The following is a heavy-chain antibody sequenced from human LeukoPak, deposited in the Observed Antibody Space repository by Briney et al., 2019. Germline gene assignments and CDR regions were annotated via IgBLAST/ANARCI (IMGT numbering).Heavy chain of an antibody. D-gene: IGHD3-9*01. V-gene: IGHV3-23*01. J-gene: IGHJ4*02. Sequence: GGSLRLSCAASGFTFSSYAMSWVRQAPGKGLEWVSGISSGGANTYYADSVRGRLTISRDNSKNTLYLQMHSLRADDTAVYFCAKDSRLLITYFDYWGQGTPVTVSS. CDR1: GFTFSSYA. CDR2: ISSGGANT. CDR3: AKDSRLLITYFDY.